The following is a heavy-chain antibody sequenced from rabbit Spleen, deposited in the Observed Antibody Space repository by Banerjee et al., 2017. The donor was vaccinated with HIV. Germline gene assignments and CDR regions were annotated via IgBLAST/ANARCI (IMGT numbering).Heavy chain of an antibody. CDR1: GIDFSSSYW. CDR3: ASAYSDIYFSL. V-gene: IGHV1S40*01. Sequence: QSLEESGGDLVKPGASLTLTCTASGIDFSSSYWICWVRQAPGKGLEWIGCIATGSGSTYYASWAKGQFTISKTSSTTVTLQLNSLTAADTATYFCASAYSDIYFSLWGPGTLVTVS. CDR2: IATGSGST. D-gene: IGHD6-1*01. J-gene: IGHJ4*01.